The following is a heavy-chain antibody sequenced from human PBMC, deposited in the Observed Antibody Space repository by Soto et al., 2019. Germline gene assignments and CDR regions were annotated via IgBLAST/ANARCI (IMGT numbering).Heavy chain of an antibody. CDR3: AKDYSNYYDSSGFDY. CDR1: GFTFSSYA. CDR2: ISGSGGST. V-gene: IGHV3-23*01. J-gene: IGHJ4*02. D-gene: IGHD3-22*01. Sequence: GGSLRLSCAASGFTFSSYAMSWVRQAPGKGLEWVSAISGSGGSTYYADSVKGRFTISRDNSKNALYLQMNSLRAEDTAVYYCAKDYSNYYDSSGFDYWGQGTLVTVSS.